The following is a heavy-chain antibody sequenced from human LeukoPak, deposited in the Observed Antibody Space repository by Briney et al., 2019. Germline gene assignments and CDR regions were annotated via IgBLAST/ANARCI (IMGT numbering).Heavy chain of an antibody. CDR3: ASSRSGYDSDYAFDI. CDR1: GYTFTGYY. V-gene: IGHV1-2*04. D-gene: IGHD5-12*01. CDR2: INPNSGGT. J-gene: IGHJ3*02. Sequence: ASVKVSRKASGYTFTGYYMHWVRQAPGQGLEWMGWINPNSGGTNYAQKFQGWVTMTRDTSISTAYMELSRLRSDGTAVYYCASSRSGYDSDYAFDIWGQGTMVTVSS.